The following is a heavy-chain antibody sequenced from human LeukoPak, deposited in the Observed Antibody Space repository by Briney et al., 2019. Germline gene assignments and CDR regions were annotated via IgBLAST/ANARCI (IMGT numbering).Heavy chain of an antibody. V-gene: IGHV3-7*01. J-gene: IGHJ4*02. CDR3: VRDGDTSGYTN. CDR1: GFTFSSYW. Sequence: GGSLRLSRAASGFTFSSYWMHWVRQAPGKGLEWVANIKQDGSEKYYVDSVKGRFTISRDNAKNSLYLQMNSLRAEDTAVYSCVRDGDTSGYTNWGQGTLVTVSS. CDR2: IKQDGSEK. D-gene: IGHD3-22*01.